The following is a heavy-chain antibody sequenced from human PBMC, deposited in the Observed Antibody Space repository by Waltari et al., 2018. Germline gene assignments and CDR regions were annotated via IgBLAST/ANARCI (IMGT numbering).Heavy chain of an antibody. Sequence: QLHMQESGPGLVRPSETLSLTCTVSGDSISSSSFFWGWIRQPPGKGLEWIGTIYYSGTTSYNTSLKNRVTIAVDTSRDQFSLRLSSVTAADTAVYYCARRATTTGTSGYFDYWGQGTLVTVSS. V-gene: IGHV4-39*07. CDR1: GDSISSSSFF. J-gene: IGHJ4*02. CDR2: IYYSGTT. D-gene: IGHD1-1*01. CDR3: ARRATTTGTSGYFDY.